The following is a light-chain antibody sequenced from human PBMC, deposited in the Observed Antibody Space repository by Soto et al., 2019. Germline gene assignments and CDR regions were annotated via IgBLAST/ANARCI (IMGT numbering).Light chain of an antibody. CDR3: QQYNNWPPDWT. CDR1: QGVSSN. Sequence: ILLTQSPATLCVTPGDSATLPCKASQGVSSNLGWYQRKPGQAPRLLIXXAYXRATGIPARFSGSGSGTEFTVTTSSLQSEDLAAYDGQQYNNWPPDWTFGQGTKVDIK. CDR2: XAY. V-gene: IGKV3-15*01. J-gene: IGKJ1*01.